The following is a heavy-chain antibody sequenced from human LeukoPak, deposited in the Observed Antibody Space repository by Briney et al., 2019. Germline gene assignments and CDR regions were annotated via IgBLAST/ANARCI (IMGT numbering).Heavy chain of an antibody. J-gene: IGHJ4*02. CDR2: INHSGST. Sequence: SETLSLTCAVYGGSFSGYYWSWIRQPPGKGLEWIGEINHSGSTNYNPSLKSRVTISVDTSKNQFSLKLSSVTAADMAVYYCAREGAYSYGYGYWGQGTLVTVSS. CDR1: GGSFSGYY. D-gene: IGHD5-18*01. CDR3: AREGAYSYGYGY. V-gene: IGHV4-34*01.